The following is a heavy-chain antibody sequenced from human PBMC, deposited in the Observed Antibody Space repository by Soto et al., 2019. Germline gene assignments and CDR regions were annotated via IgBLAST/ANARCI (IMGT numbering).Heavy chain of an antibody. CDR2: IYYSGST. V-gene: IGHV4-61*08. D-gene: IGHD5-18*01. Sequence: PPETLSLTCTVSGGSVSSGDYYWSWIRQPPGKGLEWIGYIYYSGSTNYNPSLKSRVSISLDTSKNQFSLRLTSVTAADTAVYYCARIPVDTYMINWFDPWGRGTLVTVSS. CDR3: ARIPVDTYMINWFDP. J-gene: IGHJ5*02. CDR1: GGSVSSGDYY.